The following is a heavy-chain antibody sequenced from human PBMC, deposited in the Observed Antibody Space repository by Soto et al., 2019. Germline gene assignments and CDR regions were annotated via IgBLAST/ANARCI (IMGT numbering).Heavy chain of an antibody. CDR3: ARGRYYYDSSGYCAFDI. D-gene: IGHD3-22*01. CDR2: IFPNSGVT. J-gene: IGHJ3*02. CDR1: GYTFTNYY. V-gene: IGHV1-2*04. Sequence: ASVKVSCKASGYTFTNYYMHWVRQAPGQGFEWMGWIFPNSGVTKYAQKFQGWVTMTRDTSISTAYMELSRLRSDDTAVYYCARGRYYYDSSGYCAFDIWGQGTMVTVSS.